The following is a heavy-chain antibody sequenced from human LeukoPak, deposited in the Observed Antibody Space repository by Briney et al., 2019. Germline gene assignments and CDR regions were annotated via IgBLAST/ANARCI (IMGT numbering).Heavy chain of an antibody. Sequence: GGSLRLSCAASGFTFSSYAMSWVRQAPGKGLEWVSAISGSGGSTYYADSVKGRFTISRDNSKNTLYLQVNSLRAEDTAVYYCAKLGGDHKYYYYYMDVWGKGTTVTVSS. J-gene: IGHJ6*03. D-gene: IGHD2-21*02. CDR3: AKLGGDHKYYYYYMDV. CDR1: GFTFSSYA. V-gene: IGHV3-23*01. CDR2: ISGSGGST.